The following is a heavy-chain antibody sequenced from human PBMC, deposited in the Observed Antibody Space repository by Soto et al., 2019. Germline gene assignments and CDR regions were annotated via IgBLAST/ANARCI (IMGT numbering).Heavy chain of an antibody. CDR3: ARGTPSPLIVRSSRGPWFDP. CDR1: GGSISSYY. V-gene: IGHV4-59*08. CDR2: MYYGGRT. Sequence: ASETLSLTCTVSGGSISSYYWSWIRQPPGKGLEWIGYMYYGGRTNYNPPLKSRVTISVDTSKMQVSLKLSSVTAADTAVYFCARGTPSPLIVRSSRGPWFDPWGQGTLVTVSS. D-gene: IGHD2-15*01. J-gene: IGHJ5*02.